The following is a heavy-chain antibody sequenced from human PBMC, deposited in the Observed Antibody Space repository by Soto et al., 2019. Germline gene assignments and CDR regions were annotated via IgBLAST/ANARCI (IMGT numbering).Heavy chain of an antibody. Sequence: ASVKASCEASGYTFTSYSISWVRQAPGQGLEWMGWINVYNGDTKYAQKFQGRVTMTTDTSTSTVYMELRGLSSDDTAGYYCATYGVAVTPGTSAYCGQRTPVTVSS. CDR2: INVYNGDT. CDR3: ATYGVAVTPGTSAY. CDR1: GYTFTSYS. J-gene: IGHJ4*02. V-gene: IGHV1-18*01. D-gene: IGHD2-8*01.